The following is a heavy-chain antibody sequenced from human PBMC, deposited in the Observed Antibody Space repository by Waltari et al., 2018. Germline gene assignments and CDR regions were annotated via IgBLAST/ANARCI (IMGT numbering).Heavy chain of an antibody. CDR3: ARRSTDCSGGSCYLEYFQH. CDR1: GYSFTSYW. J-gene: IGHJ1*01. Sequence: EVQLVQSGAEVQKPGESLKISCKGSGYSFTSYWIGWVRQMPGKGLEWMGIIYPGDSDTRYSPSFQGQVTISADKSISTAYLQWSSLKASDTAMYYCARRSTDCSGGSCYLEYFQHWGQGTLVTVSS. CDR2: IYPGDSDT. V-gene: IGHV5-51*03. D-gene: IGHD2-15*01.